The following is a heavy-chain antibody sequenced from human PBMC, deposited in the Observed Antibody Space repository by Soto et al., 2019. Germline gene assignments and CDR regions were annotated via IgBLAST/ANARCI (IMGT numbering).Heavy chain of an antibody. D-gene: IGHD1-7*01. CDR1: GGSINNYY. CDR3: ATMGTPATGLYYFDY. CDR2: VYYSGST. V-gene: IGHV4-59*08. Sequence: SETLSLTCTVSGGSINNYYWSWIRQPPGKGLEWIGHVYYSGSTHYNPSLKSRVTMSVDASRNLFSLKLSSVTAADTAVYYCATMGTPATGLYYFDYWGQGTLVTVSS. J-gene: IGHJ4*02.